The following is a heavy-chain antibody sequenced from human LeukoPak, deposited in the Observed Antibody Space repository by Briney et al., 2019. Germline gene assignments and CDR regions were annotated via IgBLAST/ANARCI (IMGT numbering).Heavy chain of an antibody. CDR1: GASISSYY. CDR3: ARVGYSGYEGGRRAFDY. J-gene: IGHJ4*02. CDR2: IYYSGST. V-gene: IGHV4-59*01. D-gene: IGHD5-12*01. Sequence: SETLSLTCTVSGASISSYYWSWIRQPPGKGLEWIGYIYYSGSTNYNPSLKSRVTISVDTSKNQFSLKLSSVTAADTAVYYCARVGYSGYEGGRRAFDYWGQGTLVTVSS.